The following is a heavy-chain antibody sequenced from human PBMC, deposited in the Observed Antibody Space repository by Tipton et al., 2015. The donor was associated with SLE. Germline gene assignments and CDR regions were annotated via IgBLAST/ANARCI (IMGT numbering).Heavy chain of an antibody. CDR1: GYSFISYW. CDR2: IYPGDSDT. J-gene: IGHJ6*03. Sequence: VQLVQSGAEVKKPGESLKISCKGSGYSFISYWIGWVRQMPGKGLEWMGIIYPGDSDTRYSPSFQGQVTISADKSISTAYLQWSSLKASDTAMYYCARSVWWLPPDYCYYMDVWGKGTTVTVSS. D-gene: IGHD5-12*01. V-gene: IGHV5-51*03. CDR3: ARSVWWLPPDYCYYMDV.